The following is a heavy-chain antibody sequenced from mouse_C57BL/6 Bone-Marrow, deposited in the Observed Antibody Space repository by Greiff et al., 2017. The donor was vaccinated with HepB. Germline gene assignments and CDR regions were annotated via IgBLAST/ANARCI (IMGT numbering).Heavy chain of an antibody. CDR1: GYTFTSYW. V-gene: IGHV1-55*01. Sequence: VQLQQPGAELVKPGASVKMSCKASGYTFTSYWITWVKQRPGQGLEWIGDIYPGSGSTNYNEKFKSKATLTVDTSSSTAYMQLSSLTSEDSAVYYCARLVYGSPAWFAYWGQGTLVTVSA. CDR3: ARLVYGSPAWFAY. J-gene: IGHJ3*01. CDR2: IYPGSGST. D-gene: IGHD1-1*01.